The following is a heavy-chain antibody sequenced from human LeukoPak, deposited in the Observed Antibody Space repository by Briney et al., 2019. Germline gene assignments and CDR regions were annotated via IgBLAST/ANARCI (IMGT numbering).Heavy chain of an antibody. V-gene: IGHV4-34*01. Sequence: SETLSLTCAVYGGSFSGYYWSWIRQPPGKGLEWIGEINHSGSTNYNPSLKSRVTISVDTSKNQFSLKLSSVTAADTAVYYCARVDTAMVSSIDYWGQGTLVPVSS. CDR3: ARVDTAMVSSIDY. J-gene: IGHJ4*02. CDR1: GGSFSGYY. CDR2: INHSGST. D-gene: IGHD5-18*01.